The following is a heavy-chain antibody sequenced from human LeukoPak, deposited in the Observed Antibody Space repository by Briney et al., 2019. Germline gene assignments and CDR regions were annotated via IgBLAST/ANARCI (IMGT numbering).Heavy chain of an antibody. D-gene: IGHD6-13*01. V-gene: IGHV4-38-2*02. CDR1: GYSISSGYY. CDR2: IYHSGST. CDR3: ARNLIPEQLVLNF. Sequence: SETLSLTCTVSGYSISSGYYWGWIRQPPGKGLEWIGSIYHSGSTYYNPSLKSRVTISVDTSKNQFSLKLSSVTAADTAVYYCARNLIPEQLVLNFWSQGTLVTVSS. J-gene: IGHJ4*02.